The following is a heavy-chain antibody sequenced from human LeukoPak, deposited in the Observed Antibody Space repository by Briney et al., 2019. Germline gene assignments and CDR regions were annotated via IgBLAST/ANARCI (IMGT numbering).Heavy chain of an antibody. D-gene: IGHD5-12*01. CDR1: GGSISSYY. J-gene: IGHJ4*02. CDR2: IYYSGST. CDR3: ARHEEGYDHFDY. V-gene: IGHV4-59*08. Sequence: SETLSLTCTASGGSISSYYWSWIRQPPGKGLEWIGYIYYSGSTNYNPSLKSRVTISVDTSNNQFSLKLSSVTAADTAVYYCARHEEGYDHFDYWGQGTLVTVSS.